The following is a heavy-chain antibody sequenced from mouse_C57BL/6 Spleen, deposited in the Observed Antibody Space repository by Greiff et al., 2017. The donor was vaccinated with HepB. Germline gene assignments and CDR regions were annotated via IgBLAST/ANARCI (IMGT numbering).Heavy chain of an antibody. CDR3: ARELRVQGYAMDY. V-gene: IGHV5-4*01. Sequence: EVQLVESGGGLVKPGGSLKLSCAASGFTFSSYAMSWVRQTPEKRLEWVATISDGGSYTYYPDNVKGRFTISRDNAKNNLYLQMSHLKSEDTAMYYCARELRVQGYAMDYWGQGTSVTVSS. CDR2: ISDGGSYT. D-gene: IGHD1-1*01. J-gene: IGHJ4*01. CDR1: GFTFSSYA.